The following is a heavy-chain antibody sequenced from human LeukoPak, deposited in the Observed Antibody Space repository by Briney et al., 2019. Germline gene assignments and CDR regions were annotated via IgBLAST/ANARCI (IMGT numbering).Heavy chain of an antibody. D-gene: IGHD3-10*01. J-gene: IGHJ6*04. CDR1: GGTFSSYA. V-gene: IGHV1-69*13. Sequence: WASVKVSCKASGGTFSSYAISWVRQAPGQGLEWMGGIIPIFGTANHAQKFQGRVTITADESTSTAYMELSSLRSEDTAVYYCARAMVRGAEDCYYGMDVWGKGTTVTVSS. CDR3: ARAMVRGAEDCYYGMDV. CDR2: IIPIFGTA.